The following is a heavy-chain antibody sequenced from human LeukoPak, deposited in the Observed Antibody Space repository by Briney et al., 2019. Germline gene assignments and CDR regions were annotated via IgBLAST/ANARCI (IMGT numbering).Heavy chain of an antibody. V-gene: IGHV1-18*01. CDR2: FSAYNGNT. J-gene: IGHJ4*02. D-gene: IGHD3-22*01. CDR3: ARDTEYYYDSSGYPPFDY. CDR1: GYTSTSYV. Sequence: GASVTLSCPASGYTSTSYVISWVRQAPGQGLEWMGWFSAYNGNTNYAQKLQGRVTMTTDTSTSTAYMELRSLRSDDTAVYYCARDTEYYYDSSGYPPFDYWGQGTLVTVSS.